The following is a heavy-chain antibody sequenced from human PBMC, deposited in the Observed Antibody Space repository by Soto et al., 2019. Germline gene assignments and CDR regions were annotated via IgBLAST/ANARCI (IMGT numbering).Heavy chain of an antibody. Sequence: QLQLQESGPGLVKPSETLSLTCTVSGGSISSSSYYWGWIRQPPGKGLEWIGSIYYSGSTYYNPSLKSRVSVSVDTSKNQFSLKLSSVTAADTAVYYCARRGYCSGGSCYPDRNFDYWGQGTLVTVSS. CDR2: IYYSGST. V-gene: IGHV4-39*01. D-gene: IGHD2-15*01. CDR1: GGSISSSSYY. CDR3: ARRGYCSGGSCYPDRNFDY. J-gene: IGHJ4*02.